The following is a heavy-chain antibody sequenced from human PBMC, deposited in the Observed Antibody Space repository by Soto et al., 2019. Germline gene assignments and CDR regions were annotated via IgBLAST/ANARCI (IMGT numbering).Heavy chain of an antibody. V-gene: IGHV4-59*01. CDR3: ARDRRGRGFLEWRHLGYFDY. CDR1: GGSISSYY. J-gene: IGHJ4*02. CDR2: IYYSGST. Sequence: QVQLQESGPGLVKPSETLSLTCTVSGGSISSYYWSWIRQPPGKGLEWSGYIYYSGSTNYNPSLKSRFTISVDTSKNQFSLKLSSVTAADTAVYYCARDRRGRGFLEWRHLGYFDYWGQGTLVTVSS. D-gene: IGHD3-3*01.